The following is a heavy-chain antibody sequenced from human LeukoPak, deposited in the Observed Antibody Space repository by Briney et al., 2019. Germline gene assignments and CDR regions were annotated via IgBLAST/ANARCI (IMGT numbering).Heavy chain of an antibody. CDR3: AKDRGDGYNYFDY. V-gene: IGHV3-30*18. CDR2: ISYDGSNK. D-gene: IGHD5-24*01. Sequence: GGSLRLPCAASGFTFSSYGMHWVRQAPGKGLEWVAVISYDGSNKYYADSVKGRFTISRDNSKNTLYLQMNSLRAEDTAVYYCAKDRGDGYNYFDYWGQGTLVTVSS. CDR1: GFTFSSYG. J-gene: IGHJ4*02.